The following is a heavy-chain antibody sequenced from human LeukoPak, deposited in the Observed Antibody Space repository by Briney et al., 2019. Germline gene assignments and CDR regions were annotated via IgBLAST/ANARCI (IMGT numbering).Heavy chain of an antibody. D-gene: IGHD3-3*01. CDR3: ARRGYDFWSGLDY. V-gene: IGHV3-74*01. J-gene: IGHJ4*02. CDR2: INSDGSST. Sequence: GGSPRLSCAASGFTFSSYWMHWVRQAPGKGLVWVSRINSDGSSTSYADSVKGRFTISRDNAKNTLYLQMNSLSAEDTAVYYCARRGYDFWSGLDYWGQGTLVTVSS. CDR1: GFTFSSYW.